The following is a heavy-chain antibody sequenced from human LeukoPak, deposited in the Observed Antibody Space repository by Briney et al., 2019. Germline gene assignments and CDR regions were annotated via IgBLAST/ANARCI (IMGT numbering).Heavy chain of an antibody. V-gene: IGHV3-30*18. D-gene: IGHD1-26*01. J-gene: IGHJ3*02. CDR1: GLTLDTYG. CDR3: VEDSAPVDDAFDI. CDR2: ISHDGSDT. Sequence: PGGSLRLSCAVSGLTLDTYGMHWVRQAPGKGLEWVAFISHDGSDTFYADSVRGRFTFSRDKSKNTLFLRLSSLRAEDTAIYFCVEDSAPVDDAFDIWGHGTRVTVSS.